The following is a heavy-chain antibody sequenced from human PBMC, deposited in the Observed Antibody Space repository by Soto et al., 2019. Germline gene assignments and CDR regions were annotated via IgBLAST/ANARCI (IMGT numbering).Heavy chain of an antibody. CDR2: IWYDGSNK. D-gene: IGHD3-10*01. J-gene: IGHJ6*03. CDR1: GFTFSSYG. Sequence: QVQLVESGGGVVQPGRSLRLSCAASGFTFSSYGMHWVRQAPGKGLEWVAVIWYDGSNKYYADSVKGRFTISRDNSKNTLYLQMNSLRAEDTAVYYCARGPLYYQSYYYYMDVWGKRTTVTVSS. CDR3: ARGPLYYQSYYYYMDV. V-gene: IGHV3-33*03.